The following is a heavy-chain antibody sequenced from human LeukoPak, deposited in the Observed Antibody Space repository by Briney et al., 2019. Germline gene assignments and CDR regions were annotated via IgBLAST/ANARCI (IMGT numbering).Heavy chain of an antibody. Sequence: ASVKVSCKASGGTFSRYAISWVGQAPGQGLEWMGRIIPIFGTANYAQKFQGRVTITTDESTSTAYMELSSLRSEDTAVYYCARDSVGYSYGYDHVGDHWGQGTLVTVSS. V-gene: IGHV1-69*05. D-gene: IGHD5-18*01. CDR3: ARDSVGYSYGYDHVGDH. J-gene: IGHJ4*02. CDR2: IIPIFGTA. CDR1: GGTFSRYA.